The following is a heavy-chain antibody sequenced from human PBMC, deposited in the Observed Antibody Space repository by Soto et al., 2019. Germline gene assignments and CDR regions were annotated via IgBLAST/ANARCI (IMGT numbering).Heavy chain of an antibody. J-gene: IGHJ3*02. Sequence: VQLLESGGGLVQPGGSLRLSCAASGFTFSSYGISWVRQAPGQGLEWMGWISAYNGNTNYAQKLQGRVTMTTDTSTSTAYMELRSLRSDDTAVYYCARVGRLEDAFDIWGQGTMVTVSS. D-gene: IGHD1-1*01. V-gene: IGHV1-18*04. CDR3: ARVGRLEDAFDI. CDR2: ISAYNGNT. CDR1: GFTFSSYG.